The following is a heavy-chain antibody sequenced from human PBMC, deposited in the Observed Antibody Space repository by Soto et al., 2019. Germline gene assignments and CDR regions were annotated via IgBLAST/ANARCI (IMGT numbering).Heavy chain of an antibody. D-gene: IGHD4-4*01. CDR1: GFAFSTYA. V-gene: IGHV3-23*01. CDR3: AKDRQYPRDYFHY. CDR2: ISVSGDKA. J-gene: IGHJ4*02. Sequence: PGGSLRLSCAASGFAFSTYAMTWVRQAPGKGLEWVAGISVSGDKAYYADSVKGRFTISRDNSKNTVFLQIASLRVEDTAVYYCAKDRQYPRDYFHYWGQGTLVTVSS.